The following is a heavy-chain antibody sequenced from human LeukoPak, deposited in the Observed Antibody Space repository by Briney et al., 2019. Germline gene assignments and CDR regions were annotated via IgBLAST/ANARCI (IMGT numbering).Heavy chain of an antibody. CDR2: IYYSGST. J-gene: IGHJ6*03. V-gene: IGHV4-61*10. D-gene: IGHD6-13*01. Sequence: ETLSLTCTVSGGSISSGSYYWSWIRQPAGKGLEWIGYIYYSGSTNYNPSLKSRVTISVDTSKNQFSLKLSSVTPEDTAVYYCARDDLQLVRRLGGGTEYYYYYMDVWGKGTTVTVSS. CDR1: GGSISSGSYY. CDR3: ARDDLQLVRRLGGGTEYYYYYMDV.